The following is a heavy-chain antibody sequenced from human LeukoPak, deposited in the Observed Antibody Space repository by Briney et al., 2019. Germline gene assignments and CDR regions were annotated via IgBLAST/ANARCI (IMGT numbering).Heavy chain of an antibody. V-gene: IGHV3-74*01. CDR2: INSDGINT. CDR1: GFTFSNYW. D-gene: IGHD2-15*01. Sequence: PGGSLRLSCAASGFTFSNYWMHWVRQAPGKGLVWVSRINSDGINTSYADSVKGRFTISRDNAKNSLYLQMNSLRAEDTAVYYCAPLSVVVVPAELNWGQGTLVTVSS. CDR3: APLSVVVVPAELN. J-gene: IGHJ4*02.